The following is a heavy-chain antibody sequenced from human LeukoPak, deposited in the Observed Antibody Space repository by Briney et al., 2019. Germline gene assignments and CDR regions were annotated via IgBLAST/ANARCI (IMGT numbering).Heavy chain of an antibody. CDR3: GKVRLGYYCDY. CDR2: ISKNSDDI. V-gene: IGHV3-21*05. D-gene: IGHD5-12*01. CDR1: GFTFSIYS. J-gene: IGHJ4*02. Sequence: GGSLRLSCVASGFTFSIYSMNWVRQAPGKGLEWVSYISKNSDDIYNAYSVRGRFTISRDNAKNSLYLQMNSLRAEDTAVYYCGKVRLGYYCDYWGQGILVTVSS.